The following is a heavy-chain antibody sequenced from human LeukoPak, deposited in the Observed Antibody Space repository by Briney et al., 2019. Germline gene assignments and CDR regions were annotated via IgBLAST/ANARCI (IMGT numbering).Heavy chain of an antibody. D-gene: IGHD4-17*01. J-gene: IGHJ1*01. V-gene: IGHV3-23*01. CDR3: ARDPNGDYIGAFDFQR. CDR1: GFSFTNYA. Sequence: GGSLRLSCVGSGFSFTNYAMIWVRQAPGKGLEWVSAITGNSGTRIYADSVKGRFTISRDNSKNTLYLQMNSLRGEDTAVYYCARDPNGDYIGAFDFQRWGQGTQVTVSS. CDR2: ITGNSGTR.